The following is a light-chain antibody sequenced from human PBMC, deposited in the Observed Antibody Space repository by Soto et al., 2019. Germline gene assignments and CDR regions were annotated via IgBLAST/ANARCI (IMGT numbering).Light chain of an antibody. Sequence: EIVMTQSPATLSVSARERVTLSCRASQSVSSNFAWYQQKPGQAPRLLIYGASPRATGIAARFSGSGSGTDFTLTISSLQSEDFAVYYCQQYNNWPPLSFGGGTKVEIK. CDR3: QQYNNWPPLS. V-gene: IGKV3D-15*01. CDR2: GAS. CDR1: QSVSSN. J-gene: IGKJ4*01.